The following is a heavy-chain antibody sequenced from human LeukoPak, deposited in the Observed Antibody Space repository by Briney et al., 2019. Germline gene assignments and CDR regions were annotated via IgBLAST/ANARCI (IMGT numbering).Heavy chain of an antibody. J-gene: IGHJ4*02. V-gene: IGHV4-59*01. CDR1: GASISSYY. Sequence: SETLSLTCTVSGASISSYYWSWIRQSPGKGLEWIGYVHHTGSRSYNPSLKSRVTISLDRDKSQFSLKLTSVTAADTAVYYCARERATSGRCRFDFWGQGTLVTVSS. CDR2: VHHTGSR. D-gene: IGHD6-25*01. CDR3: ARERATSGRCRFDF.